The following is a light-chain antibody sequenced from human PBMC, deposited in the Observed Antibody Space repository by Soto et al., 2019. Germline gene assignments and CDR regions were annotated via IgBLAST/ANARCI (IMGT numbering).Light chain of an antibody. V-gene: IGKV1-9*01. CDR2: AAS. Sequence: DIQLTQSPSFLSASVGDRVTITCRASQGISSYLAWYQQKPGKAPKLLIYAASTLQSGVPSRFSGSGSGTEFTLTTSSLQPEDFATYYCQQLNSYPPAFGQGTKAEIK. CDR1: QGISSY. J-gene: IGKJ1*01. CDR3: QQLNSYPPA.